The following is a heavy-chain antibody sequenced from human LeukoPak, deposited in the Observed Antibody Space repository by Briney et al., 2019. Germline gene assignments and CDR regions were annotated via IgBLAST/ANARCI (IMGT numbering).Heavy chain of an antibody. D-gene: IGHD1-26*01. V-gene: IGHV3-48*04. CDR2: ISSSSSTI. J-gene: IGHJ4*02. Sequence: PGGSLRLSCAASGFTFNSYSMNWVRQAPGKGLEWVSYISSSSSTIYYADSVKGRFTISRDNAKNSLYLQMNTLRAEDTAVYYCARDGSRGGAPWYYFDYWGQGTLVTVSS. CDR3: ARDGSRGGAPWYYFDY. CDR1: GFTFNSYS.